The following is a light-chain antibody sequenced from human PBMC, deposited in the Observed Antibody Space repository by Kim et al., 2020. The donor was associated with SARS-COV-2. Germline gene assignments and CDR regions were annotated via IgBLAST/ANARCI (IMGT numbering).Light chain of an antibody. CDR2: AAS. CDR1: QDISNY. V-gene: IGKV1-27*01. J-gene: IGKJ1*01. Sequence: SVGDRGTITCRASQDISNYLAWFQLKPGKAPKLLIYAASALQPVVPSRFSGSGSGTDFTLTVTSLQPEDVATYYCQKCDSAPWTFGQGTKVDIK. CDR3: QKCDSAPWT.